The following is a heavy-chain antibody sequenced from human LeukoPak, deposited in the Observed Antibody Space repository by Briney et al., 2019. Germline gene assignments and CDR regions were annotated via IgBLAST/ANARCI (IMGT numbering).Heavy chain of an antibody. D-gene: IGHD7-27*01. V-gene: IGHV3-23*01. J-gene: IGHJ6*02. CDR1: GFTFSSYA. Sequence: PGGSLRLSCAASGFTFSSYAMSWVRQAPGKGLEWVSAISGSGGSTYYADSVKGRFTISRDNSKNTLYLQMNSLRAEDTAVYYCARDKTGDLDLGYYYYGMDVWAKGPRSPSP. CDR2: ISGSGGST. CDR3: ARDKTGDLDLGYYYYGMDV.